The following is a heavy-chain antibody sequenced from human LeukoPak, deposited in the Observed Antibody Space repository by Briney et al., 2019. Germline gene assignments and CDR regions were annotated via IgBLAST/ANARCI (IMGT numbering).Heavy chain of an antibody. D-gene: IGHD6-19*01. CDR3: AKESIAVAPGAGY. Sequence: GGSQRLSCAASGFTFNNYAMSGVRQAPGKGLEWVSAISGSGGSTYYADSVKGRFTISRDNSKNTLYLQMNSLRAEDTAVYYCAKESIAVAPGAGYWGQGTLVTVSS. V-gene: IGHV3-23*01. CDR1: GFTFNNYA. CDR2: ISGSGGST. J-gene: IGHJ4*02.